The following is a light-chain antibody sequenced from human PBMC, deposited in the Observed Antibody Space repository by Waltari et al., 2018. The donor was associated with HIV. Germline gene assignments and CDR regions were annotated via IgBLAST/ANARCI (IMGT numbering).Light chain of an antibody. CDR3: QQYKTYSSLT. CDR2: QAS. Sequence: DIQMTQSPSTQSASVGDRVTMTCRASQSIGRWLAWYQQKPGKPPKLLIYQASTLENGVPSRFSGSGSGTEFALTISSLQPDDFATYYCQQYKTYSSLTFGGGTEVAI. CDR1: QSIGRW. V-gene: IGKV1-5*03. J-gene: IGKJ4*01.